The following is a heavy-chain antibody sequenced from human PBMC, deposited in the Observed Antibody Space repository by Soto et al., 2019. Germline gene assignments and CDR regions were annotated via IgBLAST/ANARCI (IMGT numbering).Heavy chain of an antibody. Sequence: QVQLQESGPGLVKPSGTLSLACAVFGASISDDNWWSWVRQPPGKGLEWIGEIYRSGTTNYNSSLESRVTISMDKSRNQISLKLSSVAAADSAIYYCARHVGVPGTSGFDYWGQGTLVTVSS. J-gene: IGHJ4*02. CDR1: GASISDDNW. V-gene: IGHV4-4*02. CDR2: IYRSGTT. CDR3: ARHVGVPGTSGFDY. D-gene: IGHD6-19*01.